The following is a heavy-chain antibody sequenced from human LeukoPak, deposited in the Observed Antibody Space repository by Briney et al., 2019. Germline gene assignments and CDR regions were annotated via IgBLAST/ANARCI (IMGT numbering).Heavy chain of an antibody. CDR1: GFTFSSYS. V-gene: IGHV3-21*01. CDR3: ASSPNYDILTGYPRDY. D-gene: IGHD3-9*01. CDR2: ISSSSSYI. Sequence: GGSLRFSCAASGFTFSSYSMNWVRQAPGKGLEWVSSISSSSSYIYYADSVKGRFTISRDNAKNSLYLQMNSLRAEDTAVYYCASSPNYDILTGYPRDYWGQGTLVTVSS. J-gene: IGHJ4*02.